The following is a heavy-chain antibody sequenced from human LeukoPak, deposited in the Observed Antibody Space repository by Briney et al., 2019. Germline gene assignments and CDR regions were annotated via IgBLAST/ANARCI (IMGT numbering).Heavy chain of an antibody. V-gene: IGHV1-2*02. CDR3: ARRYYGSGNYYYFDY. D-gene: IGHD3-10*01. J-gene: IGHJ4*02. Sequence: GASVKVSCKASGYTFTDGYMHWVRQAPGQGLEWMGWINPNSGGTSYAQKFQGRVTMTRDTSISTAYMEVSRLTSDDTAVYYCARRYYGSGNYYYFDYWGQGSLVTVSS. CDR2: INPNSGGT. CDR1: GYTFTDGY.